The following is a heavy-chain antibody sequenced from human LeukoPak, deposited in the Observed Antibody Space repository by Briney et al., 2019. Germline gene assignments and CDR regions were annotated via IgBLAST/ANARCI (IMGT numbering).Heavy chain of an antibody. CDR1: GFTFSNYE. J-gene: IGHJ4*02. CDR3: AKRTSGSSWYSSDS. Sequence: GSLRLSCAASGFTFSNYEMNWVRQAPGKGLEWISYIVSSGTTIYYADSVKGRFTISRDNAKKSLYLQMNSLRAEDTAVYYCAKRTSGSSWYSSDSWGQGTLVTVSS. D-gene: IGHD6-13*01. V-gene: IGHV3-48*03. CDR2: IVSSGTTI.